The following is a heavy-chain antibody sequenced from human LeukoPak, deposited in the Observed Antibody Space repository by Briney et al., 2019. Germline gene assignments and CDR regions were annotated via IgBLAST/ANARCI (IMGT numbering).Heavy chain of an antibody. Sequence: GGSLRLSCAASGFTVSSNYMSWVRQAPGKGLEWVAVISYDGSNKYYADSVKGRFTISRDNSKNTLYLQMNSLRAEDTAVYYCASILWLSYFDYWGQGTLVTVSS. J-gene: IGHJ4*02. V-gene: IGHV3-30*03. CDR2: ISYDGSNK. D-gene: IGHD5-18*01. CDR1: GFTVSSNY. CDR3: ASILWLSYFDY.